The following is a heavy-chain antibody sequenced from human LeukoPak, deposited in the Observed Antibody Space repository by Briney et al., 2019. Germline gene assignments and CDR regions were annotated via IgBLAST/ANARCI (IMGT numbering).Heavy chain of an antibody. CDR3: ARAHYYGSGSYQYYFDY. Sequence: PSQTLSLTCTVSGGSISSGSYYWSWIRQPAGKGLEWIVRIYTSGSTNYNPSLKSRVTISVDTSKNQFSLKLSSVTAADTAVYYCARAHYYGSGSYQYYFDYWGQGTLVTVSS. CDR2: IYTSGST. V-gene: IGHV4-61*02. J-gene: IGHJ4*02. CDR1: GGSISSGSYY. D-gene: IGHD3-10*01.